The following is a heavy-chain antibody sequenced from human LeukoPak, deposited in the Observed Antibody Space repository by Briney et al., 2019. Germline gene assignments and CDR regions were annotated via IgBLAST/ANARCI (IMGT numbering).Heavy chain of an antibody. Sequence: ASVKVSCKTSGYTFTGYYMHWVRQAPGQGLEWMGWFNPNSRDTNYARKFQGRVTMTRDTSIDTAYLELSRLRSDDTAVYYCARANCGGPPGDYWGQGTLVTVSS. V-gene: IGHV1-2*02. CDR1: GYTFTGYY. CDR3: ARANCGGPPGDY. CDR2: FNPNSRDT. D-gene: IGHD4-23*01. J-gene: IGHJ4*02.